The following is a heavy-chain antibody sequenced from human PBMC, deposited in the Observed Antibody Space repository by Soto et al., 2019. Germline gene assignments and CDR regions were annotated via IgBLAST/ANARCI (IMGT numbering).Heavy chain of an antibody. Sequence: GGSLRLSCTASGLPHSNFAMMWVRQAPGKGLECISGIYGSGRGIEYADSVKGRFTISRDNSKNTVYLQMTDLRVDDTAVYYCAKDAVYNDGLWLTDHWGQGTQVTVSS. CDR3: AKDAVYNDGLWLTDH. D-gene: IGHD2-21*01. CDR1: GLPHSNFA. CDR2: IYGSGRGI. V-gene: IGHV3-23*05. J-gene: IGHJ4*02.